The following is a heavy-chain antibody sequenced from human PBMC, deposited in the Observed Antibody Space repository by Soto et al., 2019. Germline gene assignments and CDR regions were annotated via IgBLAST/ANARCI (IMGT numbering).Heavy chain of an antibody. D-gene: IGHD6-13*01. Sequence: VASVKVSCKVSGYTLTELSMHWVRQAPGKGLEWMGGFDPEDGETIYAQKFQGRVTMTEDTSTDTAYMELSSLRSEDTAVYYCATGLRAAAVNSPSLDPWGQGTLVTVSS. V-gene: IGHV1-24*01. CDR1: GYTLTELS. J-gene: IGHJ5*02. CDR2: FDPEDGET. CDR3: ATGLRAAAVNSPSLDP.